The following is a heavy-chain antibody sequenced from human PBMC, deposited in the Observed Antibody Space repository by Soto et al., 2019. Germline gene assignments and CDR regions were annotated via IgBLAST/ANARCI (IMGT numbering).Heavy chain of an antibody. J-gene: IGHJ6*02. CDR1: GGSISSYY. Sequence: SETLSLTCTVSGGSISSYYWSWIRQPPGKGLKWIGYIYYSGSTNYNPSLKSRVTISVDTSKNQFSLKLSSVTAADTAVYYCAREGVSSRWYNYYGMDVWGQGTTVTVS. V-gene: IGHV4-59*01. D-gene: IGHD6-13*01. CDR2: IYYSGST. CDR3: AREGVSSRWYNYYGMDV.